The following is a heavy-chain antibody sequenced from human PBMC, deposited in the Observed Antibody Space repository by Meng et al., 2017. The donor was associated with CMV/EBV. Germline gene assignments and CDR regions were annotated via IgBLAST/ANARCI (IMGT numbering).Heavy chain of an antibody. J-gene: IGHJ4*02. CDR2: INHSGST. CDR1: GGSFSGYY. D-gene: IGHD3-9*01. Sequence: LRLSCAVYGGSFSGYYWSWIRQPPGKGLEWIGEINHSGSTNYNPSLKSRVTISVDTSKNQFSLKLSSVTAADTAVYYCARGEGEHFDWLFGYYFDYWGQGTLVTVSS. CDR3: ARGEGEHFDWLFGYYFDY. V-gene: IGHV4-34*01.